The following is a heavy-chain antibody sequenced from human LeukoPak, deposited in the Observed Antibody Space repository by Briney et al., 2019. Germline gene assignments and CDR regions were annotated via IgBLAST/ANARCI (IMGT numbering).Heavy chain of an antibody. J-gene: IGHJ5*01. V-gene: IGHV3-11*01. CDR3: ASFFGGSSGWFDY. D-gene: IGHD6-19*01. CDR1: GFTFSDYY. CDR2: ISSSGSTI. Sequence: PGGSLRLSCAASGFTFSDYYMSWIRQAPGKGLEWVSYISSSGSTIYYADSVKGRSTISRDNAKNSLYLQMNSLRAEDMAVYYCASFFGGSSGWFDYWGQGTLVTVSS.